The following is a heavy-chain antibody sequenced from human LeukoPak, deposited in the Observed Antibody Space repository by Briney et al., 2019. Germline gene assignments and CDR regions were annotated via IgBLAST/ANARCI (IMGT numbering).Heavy chain of an antibody. CDR2: IYYSGST. CDR3: ARGVVPAAIGWNWFDP. D-gene: IGHD2-2*02. J-gene: IGHJ5*02. Sequence: SETLSLTCTVSGGSISSSSYYWGWIRQPPGKGLEWIGSIYYSGSTYYNPSLKSRVTISVDTSKNQFSLKLSSVTAADTAVYYCARGVVPAAIGWNWFDPWGQGTLVTVSS. CDR1: GGSISSSSYY. V-gene: IGHV4-39*07.